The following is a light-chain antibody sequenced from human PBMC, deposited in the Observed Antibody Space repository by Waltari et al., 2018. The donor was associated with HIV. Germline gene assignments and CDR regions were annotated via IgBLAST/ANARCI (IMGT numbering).Light chain of an antibody. J-gene: IGKJ2*01. CDR2: WAS. Sequence: DIVMTQSPDSLAVSLGERATINSKSSQSVLYSSNNKNYLAWYQQKPGQPPKLLIYWASTRESGVPDRFSGSGSGTDFTLTISSLQAEDVAVYYCQQYYSTPYTVGQGTKLEIK. V-gene: IGKV4-1*01. CDR3: QQYYSTPYT. CDR1: QSVLYSSNNKNY.